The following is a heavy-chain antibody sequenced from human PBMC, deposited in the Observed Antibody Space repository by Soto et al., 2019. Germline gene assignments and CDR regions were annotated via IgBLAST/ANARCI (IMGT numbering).Heavy chain of an antibody. J-gene: IGHJ5*02. CDR3: ARPTRYYYDSSGQSAWFDP. CDR2: IIPIFGTA. Sequence: QVQLVQSGAEVKKPGSSVKVSCKASGGTFSSYAISWVRQAPGQGLEWMGGIIPIFGTANYAQKFQGRVTITADESTSTAYMELSSLRSEDTAVHYCARPTRYYYDSSGQSAWFDPWGQGTLVTVSS. CDR1: GGTFSSYA. D-gene: IGHD3-22*01. V-gene: IGHV1-69*12.